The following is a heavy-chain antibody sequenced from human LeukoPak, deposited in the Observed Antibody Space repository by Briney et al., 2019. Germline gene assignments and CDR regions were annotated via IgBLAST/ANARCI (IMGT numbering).Heavy chain of an antibody. CDR2: IYYSGST. D-gene: IGHD6-13*01. CDR3: AREIGIAAAGTGDAFDI. V-gene: IGHV4-61*05. Sequence: SETLSLTCTVSGGSISSSSYYWGWIRQPPGKGLEWIGYIYYSGSTNYNPSLKSRVTISVDTSKNQFSLKLSSVTAADTAVYYCAREIGIAAAGTGDAFDIWGQGTMVTVSS. J-gene: IGHJ3*02. CDR1: GGSISSSSYY.